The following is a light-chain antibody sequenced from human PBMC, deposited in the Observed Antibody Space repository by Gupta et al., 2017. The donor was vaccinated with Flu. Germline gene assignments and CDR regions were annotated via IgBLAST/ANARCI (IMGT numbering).Light chain of an antibody. J-gene: IGKJ2*02. CDR3: MQTLQTPST. V-gene: IGKV2-28*01. CDR2: LGS. CDR1: QSLLQSNGYNY. Sequence: VLTQSPLSLPVTPGEPASISCRSSQSLLQSNGYNYLDWYLQKPGQSPQLLIYLGSDRASGVPDRFSGSGSGTDFTLKISRVEAEDVGVYYCMQTLQTPSTFGQGTKLEIK.